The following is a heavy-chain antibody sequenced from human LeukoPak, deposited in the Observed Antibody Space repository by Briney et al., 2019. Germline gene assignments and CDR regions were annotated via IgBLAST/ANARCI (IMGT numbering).Heavy chain of an antibody. CDR3: ARDRGGSYSAIDY. CDR2: ISSSSSTI. V-gene: IGHV3-48*04. J-gene: IGHJ4*02. D-gene: IGHD1-26*01. CDR1: GFTFSGSA. Sequence: PGGSLRLSCAASGFTFSGSAMHWVRQASGKGLEWVSFISSSSSTIYYADSVKGRFTISRDNAKNSLYLQMNSLRAEDTAVYYCARDRGGSYSAIDYWGQGTLVTVSS.